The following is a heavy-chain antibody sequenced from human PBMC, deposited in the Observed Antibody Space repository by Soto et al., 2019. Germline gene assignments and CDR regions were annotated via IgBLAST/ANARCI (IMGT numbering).Heavy chain of an antibody. CDR2: MNTNSGNT. V-gene: IGHV1-8*01. Sequence: QVQLVQSGAEVKKPGASVKVSCKASGYTFTSYDINWVRQATGQGLEWMGWMNTNSGNTGYAQKFQGRVTTTRNTHISTAYMELSSLSSEDTAVYYCASGHRVVTHYGMDVWGQGTTVTVSS. J-gene: IGHJ6*02. CDR1: GYTFTSYD. CDR3: ASGHRVVTHYGMDV. D-gene: IGHD3-3*01.